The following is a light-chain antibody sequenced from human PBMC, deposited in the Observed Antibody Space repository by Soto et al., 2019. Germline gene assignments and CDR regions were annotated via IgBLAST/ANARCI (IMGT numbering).Light chain of an antibody. V-gene: IGKV1-5*03. CDR1: QTISSW. CDR3: QHYNSYSEA. Sequence: DIQMTQSPSSLSASVGDRVTITCRASQTISSWLAWYQQKPGKAPKLLIYKASTLKSGVPSRFSGSGSGTEFTLTISSLQPDDFATYYCQHYNSYSEAFGQGTRLAIK. CDR2: KAS. J-gene: IGKJ5*01.